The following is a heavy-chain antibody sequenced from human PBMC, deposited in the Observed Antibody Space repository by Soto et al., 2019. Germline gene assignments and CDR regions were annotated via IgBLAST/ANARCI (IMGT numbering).Heavy chain of an antibody. J-gene: IGHJ3*02. D-gene: IGHD2-21*02. V-gene: IGHV1-24*01. CDR2: FDPEDGET. CDR1: GYTLTELS. CDR3: ATLPEKDCGGDCSLIAFDI. Sequence: QVQLVQSGAEVKKPGASVKVSCKVSGYTLTELSMHWVRQAPGKGLEWMGGFDPEDGETIYAQKFQGRVTMTEDTSTDTAYMELSSLRSEDTAVYYCATLPEKDCGGDCSLIAFDIWGQGTMVTVSS.